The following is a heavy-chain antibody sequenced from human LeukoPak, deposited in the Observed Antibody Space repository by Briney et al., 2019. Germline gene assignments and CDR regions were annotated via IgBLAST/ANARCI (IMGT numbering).Heavy chain of an antibody. CDR3: ARHSETKVTGNWFDP. CDR1: GGSFSGYY. Sequence: SETLSLTCAVYGGSFSGYYWGWIRQPPGKGLEWIGSIYYSGSTYYNPSLKSRVTISVDTSKNQFSLKLSSVTAADTAVYYCARHSETKVTGNWFDPWGQGTLVTVSS. CDR2: IYYSGST. J-gene: IGHJ5*02. V-gene: IGHV4-39*01. D-gene: IGHD1-1*01.